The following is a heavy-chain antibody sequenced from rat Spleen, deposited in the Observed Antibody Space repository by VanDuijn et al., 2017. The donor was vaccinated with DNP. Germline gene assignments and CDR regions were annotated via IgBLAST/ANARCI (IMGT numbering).Heavy chain of an antibody. CDR2: ITSGTGTT. CDR1: GFTFNYYW. V-gene: IGHV5-31*01. CDR3: ARHDYYSSPYYAMDA. J-gene: IGHJ4*01. Sequence: EVQLVESGGDLVQPGRSLKLSCVASGFTFNYYWMAWIRQVPGKGLEWIASITSGTGTTSYADAVKGRFMISRDDTKNTLSLQMDSLRSEDTATYYCARHDYYSSPYYAMDAWGQGTSVTVSS. D-gene: IGHD1-2*01.